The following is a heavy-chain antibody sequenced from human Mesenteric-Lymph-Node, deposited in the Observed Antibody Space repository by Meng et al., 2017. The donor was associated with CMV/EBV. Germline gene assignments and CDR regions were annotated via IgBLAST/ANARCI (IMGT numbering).Heavy chain of an antibody. D-gene: IGHD2-8*02. CDR1: GGSISSSSYY. CDR3: ARDWWGTKGWDLNWFDP. V-gene: IGHV4-39*07. Sequence: SETLSPTCTVSGGSISSSSYYWGWIRQPPGKGLEWIGSIYYSGSTYYNPSLKSRVTISVDTSKNQFSLKLSSVTAAVTAVYYCARDWWGTKGWDLNWFDPWGQGTLVTVSS. J-gene: IGHJ5*02. CDR2: IYYSGST.